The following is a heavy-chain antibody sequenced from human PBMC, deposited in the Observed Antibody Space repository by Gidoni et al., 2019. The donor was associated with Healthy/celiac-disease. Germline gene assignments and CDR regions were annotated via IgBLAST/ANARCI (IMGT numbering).Heavy chain of an antibody. CDR3: ARAPTGTFLFDY. CDR2: ISYDGSNK. Sequence: QVQLVESGGGVVQPGRSLRLSCAASGFPFSSYAMHWVRQAPGKGLEWVAVISYDGSNKYYADAVKGRFTISRDNSKNTLYLQMNSLRAEDTAVYYCARAPTGTFLFDYWGQGTLVTVSS. CDR1: GFPFSSYA. D-gene: IGHD1-1*01. J-gene: IGHJ4*02. V-gene: IGHV3-30*04.